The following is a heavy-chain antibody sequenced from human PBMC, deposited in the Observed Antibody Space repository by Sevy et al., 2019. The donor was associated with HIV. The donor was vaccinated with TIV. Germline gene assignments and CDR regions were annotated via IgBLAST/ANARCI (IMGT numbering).Heavy chain of an antibody. CDR2: IRYDGSNK. D-gene: IGHD6-19*01. V-gene: IGHV3-30*02. J-gene: IGHJ3*02. CDR3: AKGGSGWYSAFDI. Sequence: GGSLRLSCAASGFTFSSYGMHWVRQAPGKGLEWVAFIRYDGSNKYYADSVKGRFTISRDKSKNTLYLQMNSLRAEDTAVYYCAKGGSGWYSAFDIWGQGTMVTVSS. CDR1: GFTFSSYG.